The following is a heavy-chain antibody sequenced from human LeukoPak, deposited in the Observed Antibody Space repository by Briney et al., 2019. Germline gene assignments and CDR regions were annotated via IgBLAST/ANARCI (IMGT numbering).Heavy chain of an antibody. D-gene: IGHD3-16*01. CDR2: IYHSGST. Sequence: PSETLSLTCTVSGGSISSYYWSWIRQPPGKGLEWIGYIYHSGSTYYNPSLKSRVTISVDRSKNQFSLKLSSVTAADTAVYYCARGSRGLHFDYWGQGTLVTVSS. CDR3: ARGSRGLHFDY. V-gene: IGHV4-59*12. CDR1: GGSISSYY. J-gene: IGHJ4*02.